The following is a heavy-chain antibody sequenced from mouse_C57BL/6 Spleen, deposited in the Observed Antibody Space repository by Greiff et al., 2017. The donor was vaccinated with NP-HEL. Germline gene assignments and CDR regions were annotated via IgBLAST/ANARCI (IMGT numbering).Heavy chain of an antibody. D-gene: IGHD2-3*01. V-gene: IGHV1-64*01. CDR1: GYTFTSYW. J-gene: IGHJ2*01. CDR2: IHPNSGST. CDR3: ARSRDGYFDY. Sequence: QVQLKQPGAELVKPGASVKLSCKASGYTFTSYWMHWVKQRPGQGLEWIGMIHPNSGSTNYNEKFKSKATLTVDKSSSTAYMQLSSLTSEDSAVYYCARSRDGYFDYWGQGTTLTVSS.